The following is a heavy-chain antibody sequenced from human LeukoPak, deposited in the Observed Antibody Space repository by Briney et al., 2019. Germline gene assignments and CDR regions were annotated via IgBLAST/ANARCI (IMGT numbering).Heavy chain of an antibody. CDR2: IIPIFGTA. V-gene: IGHV1-69*13. D-gene: IGHD6-13*01. CDR3: ATGKAAPGPWFDP. J-gene: IGHJ5*02. Sequence: SVKVSCKASGGTFSSYAISWVRQAPGQGLEWMGGIIPIFGTANYAQKFQSRVTITADESTSTAYMELSSLRSEDTAVYYCATGKAAPGPWFDPWGQGTLVTVSS. CDR1: GGTFSSYA.